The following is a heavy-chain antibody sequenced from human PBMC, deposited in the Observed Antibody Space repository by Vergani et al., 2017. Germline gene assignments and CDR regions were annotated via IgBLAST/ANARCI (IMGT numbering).Heavy chain of an antibody. J-gene: IGHJ6*02. CDR2: ISWNSGSI. CDR3: AKARYCSSTSCLYYYGMDV. D-gene: IGHD2-2*01. V-gene: IGHV3-9*01. CDR1: GFTFDDYA. Sequence: EVQLLESGGGLVQPGRSLRLSCAASGFTFDDYAMHWVRQAPGKGLEWVSGISWNSGSIGYADSVKGRFTISRDNAKNSLYLQMNSLRAEDTALYYCAKARYCSSTSCLYYYGMDVWGQGTTVTVSS.